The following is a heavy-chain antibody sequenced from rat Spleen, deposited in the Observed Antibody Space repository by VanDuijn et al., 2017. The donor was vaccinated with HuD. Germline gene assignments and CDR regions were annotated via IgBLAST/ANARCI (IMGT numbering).Heavy chain of an antibody. D-gene: IGHD1-2*01. CDR3: ARLGITLGAGHWFAY. CDR2: ISYDGTAT. Sequence: EVQLVESGGGLVQPGRSLKVYCAASGLSFSNYDMAWVRQAPTKGLEWVASISYDGTATYYRDSVKGRFTISRDNAKNTQYLQMDSLRSEDTATYYCARLGITLGAGHWFAYWGQGTLVTVSS. V-gene: IGHV5S23*01. J-gene: IGHJ3*01. CDR1: GLSFSNYD.